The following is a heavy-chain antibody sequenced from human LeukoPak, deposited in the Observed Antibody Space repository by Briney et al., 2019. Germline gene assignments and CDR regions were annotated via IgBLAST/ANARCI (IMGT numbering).Heavy chain of an antibody. J-gene: IGHJ6*02. CDR2: ISGSGGST. CDR1: GFTFSSYA. V-gene: IGHV3-23*01. Sequence: GGSLRLSCAASGFTFSSYAMSWVRQAPGKGLEWVSAISGSGGSTYYADSVKGRFTISRDNSKNTLYLQMSSLRAEDTAVYYCAKVISMVRGVHYGMDVWGQGTTVTVSS. CDR3: AKVISMVRGVHYGMDV. D-gene: IGHD3-10*01.